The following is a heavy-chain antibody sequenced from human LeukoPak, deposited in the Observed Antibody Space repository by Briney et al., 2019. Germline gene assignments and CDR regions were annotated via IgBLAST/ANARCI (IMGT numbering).Heavy chain of an antibody. CDR1: GGSISSGGYY. J-gene: IGHJ3*02. CDR3: ARHVTISGPYDASDI. D-gene: IGHD5-24*01. Sequence: SETLSLTCTVSGGSISSGGYYWSWIRQHPGKGLEWIGYIYYSGSTYYNPSLKSRFTISVDTSKNQFSLKLRSVTAADTAVYYCARHVTISGPYDASDIWGQGTMVTVSP. CDR2: IYYSGST. V-gene: IGHV4-31*03.